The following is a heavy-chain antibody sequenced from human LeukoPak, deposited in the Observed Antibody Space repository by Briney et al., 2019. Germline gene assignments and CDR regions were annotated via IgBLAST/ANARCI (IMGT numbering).Heavy chain of an antibody. CDR3: ARDGRAVNPFNAFDI. V-gene: IGHV3-33*01. J-gene: IGHJ3*02. Sequence: GRSLRLSCAASGFTFINYGIHWVRQAPGKGLEWVAVIWYYGTDKYYADSVKGRFTISRDNSKNTLYLQMNSLRGEDTAVYYCARDGRAVNPFNAFDIWGQGTVVTVSS. CDR2: IWYYGTDK. CDR1: GFTFINYG. D-gene: IGHD4-17*01.